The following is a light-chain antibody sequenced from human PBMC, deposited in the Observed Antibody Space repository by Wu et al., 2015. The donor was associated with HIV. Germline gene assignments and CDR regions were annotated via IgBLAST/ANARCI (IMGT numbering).Light chain of an antibody. CDR3: QQYNNWPLT. J-gene: IGKJ4*01. CDR1: QSVSSN. CDR2: GAS. V-gene: IGKV3-15*01. Sequence: EIVMTQSPATLSVSPGERATLSCRASQSVSSNLAWYQQKPGQAPRLLIYGASTRATGIPARFSGSGSGTEFTLTISSMQSEDFAVYYCQQYNNWPLTFGGRDQGG.